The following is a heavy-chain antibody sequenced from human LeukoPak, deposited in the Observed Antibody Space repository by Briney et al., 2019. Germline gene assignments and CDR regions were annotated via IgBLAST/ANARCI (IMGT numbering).Heavy chain of an antibody. CDR3: ARSVPDYTRFDY. CDR2: IKEDGSEK. V-gene: IGHV3-7*03. D-gene: IGHD4-11*01. J-gene: IGHJ4*02. Sequence: GGSLRLSCAASGFTFSSSWMTWVRQAPGKGLEWVANIKEDGSEKYYVDSVKGRFTISRDNAKNSLYLQMNSLRADDTALYYCARSVPDYTRFDYWGQGALVTVSS. CDR1: GFTFSSSW.